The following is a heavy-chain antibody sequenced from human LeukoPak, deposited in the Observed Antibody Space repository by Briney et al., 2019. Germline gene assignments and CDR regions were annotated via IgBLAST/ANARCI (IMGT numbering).Heavy chain of an antibody. D-gene: IGHD3-10*01. CDR2: ISSSVSII. V-gene: IGHV3-48*03. J-gene: IGHJ1*01. CDR1: GFTLTNYK. Sequence: SRRSPRLSSAASGFTLTNYKMNWVRQAPRKRLGWVSYISSSVSIIYYSDSVKGRFTISRDNAKNSLYLQMNRLRAEDTAVYYCARVFGYFWGQGKLVTVSS. CDR3: ARVFGYF.